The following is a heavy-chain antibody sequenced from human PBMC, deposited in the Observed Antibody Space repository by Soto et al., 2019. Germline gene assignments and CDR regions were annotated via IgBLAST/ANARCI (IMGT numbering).Heavy chain of an antibody. J-gene: IGHJ5*02. D-gene: IGHD1-7*01. CDR1: GYTFTSYA. V-gene: IGHV1-3*01. CDR2: INAGNGNT. CDR3: ARDRDNWNYVWFDP. Sequence: GASVKVSCKASGYTFTSYATHWVRQAPGQRLEWMGWINAGNGNTKYSQKFQGRVTITRDTSASTAYMELSSLRSEDTAVYYCARDRDNWNYVWFDPWGQGTLVTVSS.